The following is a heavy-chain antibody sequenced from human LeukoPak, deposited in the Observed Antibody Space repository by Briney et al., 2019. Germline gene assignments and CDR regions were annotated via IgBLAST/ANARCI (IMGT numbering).Heavy chain of an antibody. CDR2: INHSGST. V-gene: IGHV4-34*01. CDR1: GGSFSGYY. D-gene: IGHD3-10*01. Sequence: SETLSLTCAVYGGSFSGYYWSWIRQPPGKGLEWIGEINHSGSTNYNPSLKSRVTISVDTSKNQFSLKLSSVTAADTAVYYCARRSGSSRITMVRGVRLDYFDYWGQGTLVTVSS. CDR3: ARRSGSSRITMVRGVRLDYFDY. J-gene: IGHJ4*02.